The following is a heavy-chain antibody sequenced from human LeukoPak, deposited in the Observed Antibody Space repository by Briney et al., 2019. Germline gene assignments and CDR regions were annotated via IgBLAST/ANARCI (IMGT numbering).Heavy chain of an antibody. CDR3: ARYATNQQLWLYNWFDP. D-gene: IGHD5-18*01. Sequence: ASVKVSCKASGYTFTSYDINWVRQATGQGLEWMGWMNPNSGNTGYAQKFQGRVTMTRNTSISTAYMELSSLRSEDTAVYYCARYATNQQLWLYNWFDPWGQGALVTVSS. J-gene: IGHJ5*02. CDR2: MNPNSGNT. V-gene: IGHV1-8*01. CDR1: GYTFTSYD.